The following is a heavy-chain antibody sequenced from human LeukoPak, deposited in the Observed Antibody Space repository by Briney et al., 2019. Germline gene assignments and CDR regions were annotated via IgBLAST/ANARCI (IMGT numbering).Heavy chain of an antibody. V-gene: IGHV4-34*01. D-gene: IGHD6-19*01. CDR3: ARHGDSSGLDY. CDR1: GGSFSGYY. Sequence: PSETLSLTCAVYGGSFSGYYWSWIRQPPGKGLEWIGEINHSGSTNYNPSLKSRVTISVDTSKNQFSLKLSSVTAADTAVYYCARHGDSSGLDYWGQGTLVTVSS. J-gene: IGHJ4*02. CDR2: INHSGST.